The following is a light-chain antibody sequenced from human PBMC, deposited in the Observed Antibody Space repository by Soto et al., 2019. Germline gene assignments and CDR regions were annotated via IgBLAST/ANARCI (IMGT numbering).Light chain of an antibody. CDR2: DAS. CDR1: QSVSSY. J-gene: IGKJ2*01. Sequence: EIVLTQSPATLSLSPGERATLSCRASQSVSSYLAWDQQKPGQAPRLLIYDASNRATGIPARFSGSGSGTDFTLTISSLEPEDFAVYYCQQRSNWPPRAYTFGQGTKLEIK. V-gene: IGKV3-11*01. CDR3: QQRSNWPPRAYT.